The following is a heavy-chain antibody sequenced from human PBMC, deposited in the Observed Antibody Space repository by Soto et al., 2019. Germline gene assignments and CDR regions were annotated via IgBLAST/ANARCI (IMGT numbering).Heavy chain of an antibody. V-gene: IGHV4-31*03. D-gene: IGHD2-8*01. CDR1: GGSXXXGXYY. Sequence: QVXLXXXXPGLVKXSXXLXXTCXVXGGSXXXGXYYWSWIRQHPGKGLEWVGYIYYSGSTYYNPSRKSRVTISVDTSKNQFSLKLSSVTTADTAVYYCAREGSCTNCVCYFGFFDYWGQGTLVTVSS. J-gene: IGHJ4*02. CDR2: IYYSGST. CDR3: AREGSCTNCVCYFGFFDY.